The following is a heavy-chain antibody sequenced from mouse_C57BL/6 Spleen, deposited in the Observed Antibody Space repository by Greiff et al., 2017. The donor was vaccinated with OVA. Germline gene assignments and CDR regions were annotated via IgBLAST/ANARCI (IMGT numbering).Heavy chain of an antibody. Sequence: VQLQQPGAELVRPGSSVKLSCKASGYTFTSYWMHWVKQRPIQGLEWIGNIDPSDSETHYNQKFKDKATLTVDKSSSTAYMQLSSLTSEDSAVYYCARYDYDGGNYAMDYWGQGTSVTVSS. CDR2: IDPSDSET. CDR1: GYTFTSYW. D-gene: IGHD2-4*01. J-gene: IGHJ4*01. V-gene: IGHV1-52*01. CDR3: ARYDYDGGNYAMDY.